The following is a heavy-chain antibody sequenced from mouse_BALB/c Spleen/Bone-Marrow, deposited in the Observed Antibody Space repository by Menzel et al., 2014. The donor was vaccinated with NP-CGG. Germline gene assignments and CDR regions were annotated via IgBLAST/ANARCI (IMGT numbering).Heavy chain of an antibody. V-gene: IGHV2-9*02. CDR3: ARDNYGSRVFDY. CDR1: GFSLTSYG. D-gene: IGHD1-1*01. CDR2: IWAGGST. J-gene: IGHJ2*01. Sequence: VQGVESGPGLVAPSQSLSITCTVSGFSLTSYGVHWVRQPPGKGLEWLGVIWAGGSTNYNSALMSRLSISKDNSKSQVFLKMNSLQTDDTAMYYCARDNYGSRVFDYWGQGTTLTVPS.